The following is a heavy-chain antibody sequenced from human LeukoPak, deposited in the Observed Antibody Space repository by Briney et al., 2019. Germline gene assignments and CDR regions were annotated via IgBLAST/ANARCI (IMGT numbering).Heavy chain of an antibody. J-gene: IGHJ4*02. V-gene: IGHV1-8*01. CDR2: MNPNSGNT. D-gene: IGHD3-3*01. CDR3: ARGLAPYYDFWSGYTFDY. Sequence: ASVKVSCKASGYTFTSYDINWVRQATGQGLEWMGWMNPNSGNTGYAQKFQGRVTMTRNTSISTAYMELSSLRSEDTAVYYCARGLAPYYDFWSGYTFDYWGQGTLVTVSS. CDR1: GYTFTSYD.